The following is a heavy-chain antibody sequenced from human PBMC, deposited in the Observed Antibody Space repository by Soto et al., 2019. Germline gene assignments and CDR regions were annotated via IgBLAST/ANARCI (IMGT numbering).Heavy chain of an antibody. Sequence: QVQLVQSGAEVKKPGASVKVSCKASGYTFTSYDINWVRQATGQGLEWMGWMNPNSGNTGYAQKFQGRVTMTRDTSINTAYMELSSLRSEDTAVYYCAREVAGRSYHPTDFWGQGTLVTVSS. CDR3: AREVAGRSYHPTDF. J-gene: IGHJ4*02. CDR2: MNPNSGNT. V-gene: IGHV1-8*01. D-gene: IGHD2-15*01. CDR1: GYTFTSYD.